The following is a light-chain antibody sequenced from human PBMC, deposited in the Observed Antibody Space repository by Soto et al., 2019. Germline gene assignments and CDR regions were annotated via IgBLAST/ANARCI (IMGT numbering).Light chain of an antibody. J-gene: IGKJ5*01. CDR2: AAF. CDR3: QNYNSAPIT. V-gene: IGKV1-27*01. Sequence: DIQMTQSPSSLSASVGDRVTITCRASQGISNYLAWYQQKPGKVPKLLIYAAFTLQSGVPSRFSGSGSGTDFTLTISSLQPEDVGTYYCQNYNSAPITFGQGTRLEMK. CDR1: QGISNY.